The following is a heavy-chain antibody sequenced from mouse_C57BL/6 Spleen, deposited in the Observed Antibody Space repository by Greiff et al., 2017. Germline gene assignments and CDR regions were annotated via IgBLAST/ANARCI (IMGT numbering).Heavy chain of an antibody. D-gene: IGHD2-5*01. Sequence: VKLQQSGAELMKPGASVKLSCKATGYTFTGYWIEWVKQRPGHGLEWIGEILPGSGSTNYNEKFKGKATFTADTSSNTAYMQLSSLTTEDSAIYYCARSYYSKGGGYWYFDVWGTGTTVTVSS. CDR1: GYTFTGYW. CDR3: ARSYYSKGGGYWYFDV. CDR2: ILPGSGST. J-gene: IGHJ1*03. V-gene: IGHV1-9*01.